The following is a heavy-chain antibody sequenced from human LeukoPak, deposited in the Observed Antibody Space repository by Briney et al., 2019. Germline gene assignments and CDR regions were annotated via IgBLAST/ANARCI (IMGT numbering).Heavy chain of an antibody. CDR2: ISSDGGGV. J-gene: IGHJ4*02. Sequence: GGSLRLSCAASGFTFSSSAMHWVRQAPGKRLETVSAISSDGGGVYYGDSVKGRFTISRGNSKNTLYLQMGSLRAGDMAVYYCARWVGTQLDFWGQGTLVTVSS. CDR3: ARWVGTQLDF. D-gene: IGHD1-14*01. V-gene: IGHV3-64*02. CDR1: GFTFSSSA.